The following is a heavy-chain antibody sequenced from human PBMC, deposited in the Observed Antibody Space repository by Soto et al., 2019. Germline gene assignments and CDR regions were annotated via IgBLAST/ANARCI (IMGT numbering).Heavy chain of an antibody. J-gene: IGHJ6*01. Sequence: GGSLRLSCAVSGFKFDTHVMHRVRQAPGKGLEWVAGIWSDGTHANYGGSVKRRFTISRDNANNMLYLQMNSLRVEDTADYYWARARGAGAPCHY. V-gene: IGHV3-33*08. CDR2: IWSDGTHA. CDR1: GFKFDTHV. CDR3: ARARGAGAPCHY. D-gene: IGHD1-26*01.